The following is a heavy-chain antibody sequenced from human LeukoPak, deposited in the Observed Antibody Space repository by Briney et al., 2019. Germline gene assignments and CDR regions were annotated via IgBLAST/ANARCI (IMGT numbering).Heavy chain of an antibody. CDR2: IKQDGSEK. Sequence: PGGSLRLSCAASGFTFSDYYMSWIRQAPGKGLEWVANIKQDGSEKYYVDSVKGRFTISRDNAKNSLYLQMNSLRAEDTAVYYCARTGFGRINYFDYWGQGTPVTVSS. V-gene: IGHV3-7*01. CDR3: ARTGFGRINYFDY. J-gene: IGHJ4*02. D-gene: IGHD3-10*01. CDR1: GFTFSDYY.